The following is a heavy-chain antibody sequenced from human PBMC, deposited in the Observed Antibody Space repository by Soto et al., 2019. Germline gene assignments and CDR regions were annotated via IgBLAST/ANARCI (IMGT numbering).Heavy chain of an antibody. CDR3: AREIGDTATPYFDY. D-gene: IGHD5-18*01. V-gene: IGHV1-69*13. Sequence: GASVKVSCKASGGTFSSYAISWVRQAPGQGLEWMGGIIPIFGTANYAQKFQGRVTITADESTSTAYMELSSLRSEDTAVYYCAREIGDTATPYFDYWGQGTLVTVSS. CDR1: GGTFSSYA. J-gene: IGHJ4*02. CDR2: IIPIFGTA.